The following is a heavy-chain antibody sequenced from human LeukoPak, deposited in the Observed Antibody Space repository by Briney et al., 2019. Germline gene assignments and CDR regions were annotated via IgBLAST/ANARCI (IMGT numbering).Heavy chain of an antibody. CDR1: GGSISSNTYY. D-gene: IGHD5/OR15-5a*01. J-gene: IGHJ5*02. CDR2: IHYSGST. Sequence: PSESLSLTCTVSGGSISSNTYYWGWIRRPPGMGLEWIGNIHYSGSTYYNPSLKSRVTISVDTSKNQFSLNLSSLTAADTAVYYCATSDTVSTYNWFDPWGQGTLVTVSS. V-gene: IGHV4-39*01. CDR3: ATSDTVSTYNWFDP.